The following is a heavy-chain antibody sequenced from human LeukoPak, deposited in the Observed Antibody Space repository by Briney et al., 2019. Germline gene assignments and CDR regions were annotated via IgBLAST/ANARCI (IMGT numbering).Heavy chain of an antibody. V-gene: IGHV3-33*01. CDR3: ARDFPYYYGSGSYLRSSMDV. J-gene: IGHJ6*02. CDR1: GFTFSSYG. Sequence: GRSLRLSCAASGFTFSSYGMHWVRQAPGKGLEWVVVIWYDGSNKYYADSVKGRFTISRDNSKNTLYLQMNSLRAEDTAVYYCARDFPYYYGSGSYLRSSMDVWGQGTTVTVSS. CDR2: IWYDGSNK. D-gene: IGHD3-10*01.